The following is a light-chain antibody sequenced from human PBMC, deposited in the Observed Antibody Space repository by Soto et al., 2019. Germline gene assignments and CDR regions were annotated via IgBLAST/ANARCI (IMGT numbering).Light chain of an antibody. CDR2: EVT. CDR3: SSFTGASTI. J-gene: IGLJ1*01. Sequence: QSVLTQPPSASGSPGQSVTISCTETSSDVGGYNYVSWYQQHPGKAPKLVIYEVTKRPSGVPDRFSGSKSGNTASLTVSGLPAEDEADYYCSSFTGASTIFGNGTKVTVL. V-gene: IGLV2-8*01. CDR1: SSDVGGYNY.